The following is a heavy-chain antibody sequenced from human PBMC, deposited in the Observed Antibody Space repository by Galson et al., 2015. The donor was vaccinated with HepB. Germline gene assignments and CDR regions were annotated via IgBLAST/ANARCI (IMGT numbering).Heavy chain of an antibody. D-gene: IGHD5-18*01. V-gene: IGHV3-30*02. Sequence: SLRLSCAASGFTFSSYGMHWVRQAPGKGLEWVAFIRYDGSNKYYADSVKGRFTISRDNSKNTLYLQMNSLRAEDTAVYYCAKGGYSYGYFSIGDYWGQGTLVTVSS. J-gene: IGHJ4*02. CDR3: AKGGYSYGYFSIGDY. CDR2: IRYDGSNK. CDR1: GFTFSSYG.